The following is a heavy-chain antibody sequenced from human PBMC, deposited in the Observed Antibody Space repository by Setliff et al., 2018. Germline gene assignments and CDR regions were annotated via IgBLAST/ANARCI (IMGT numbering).Heavy chain of an antibody. V-gene: IGHV3-53*01. D-gene: IGHD3-10*01. CDR2: LYGGGNT. CDR1: GFTVSSND. CDR3: RQWFGELSRDY. J-gene: IGHJ4*02. Sequence: PGGSLRLSCAASGFTVSSNDMSWVRQAPGKGLEWIALLYGGGNTFYADSVKGRFTISGDSSKNAVYLQMNSLRADDTAVYYCRQWFGELSRDYWGPGTMVTVSS.